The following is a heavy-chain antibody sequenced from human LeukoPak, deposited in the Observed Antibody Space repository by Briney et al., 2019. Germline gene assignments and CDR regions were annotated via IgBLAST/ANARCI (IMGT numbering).Heavy chain of an antibody. V-gene: IGHV1-69*04. J-gene: IGHJ4*02. CDR3: ARVQSRGLYYFDY. CDR1: GGTFSSYA. CDR2: IIPILGIA. Sequence: ASVKVSCKASGGTFSSYAISWVRQAPGQVLEWMGRIIPILGIANYAQKFQGRVTITADKSTSTAYMELSSLRSEDTAVYYCARVQSRGLYYFDYWGQGTLVTVSS.